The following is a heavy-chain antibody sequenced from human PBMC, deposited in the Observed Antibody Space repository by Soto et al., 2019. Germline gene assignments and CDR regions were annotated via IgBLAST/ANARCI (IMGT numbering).Heavy chain of an antibody. J-gene: IGHJ4*02. D-gene: IGHD2-8*01. CDR3: VREPEDIIPRLDF. CDR1: GFTFSSYV. CDR2: ISYDGSNK. Sequence: GGSLRLSCAASGFTFSSYVFHWVRQAPGKGLEWVAVISYDGSNKYYADSVKGRFTISRDNSKNTLYLQMNSLRAEDTAVYYCVREPEDIIPRLDFWGQGTLVTVSS. V-gene: IGHV3-30-3*01.